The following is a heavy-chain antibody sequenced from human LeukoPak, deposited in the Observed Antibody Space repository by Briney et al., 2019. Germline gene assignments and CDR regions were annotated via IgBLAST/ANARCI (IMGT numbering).Heavy chain of an antibody. Sequence: SETLSLTCTVSGGSISSYYWSWIRQPPGKGLEWIGYIYYSGSTNYNPSLKSRVTISVDTSKNQFSLKLSSVTAADTAVYYCARRAGLTYYDFWSGRFDYWGQGTLVTVSS. V-gene: IGHV4-59*12. D-gene: IGHD3-3*01. J-gene: IGHJ4*02. CDR3: ARRAGLTYYDFWSGRFDY. CDR2: IYYSGST. CDR1: GGSISSYY.